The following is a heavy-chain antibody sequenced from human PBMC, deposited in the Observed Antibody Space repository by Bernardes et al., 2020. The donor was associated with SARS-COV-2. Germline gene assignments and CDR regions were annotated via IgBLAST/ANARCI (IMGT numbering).Heavy chain of an antibody. J-gene: IGHJ5*02. CDR1: GASIRSGDDY. CDR3: ARGTWIELWLGGNWFDP. CDR2: IYYSGNT. V-gene: IGHV4-31*03. D-gene: IGHD3-22*01. Sequence: SETLSLTCTVSGASIRSGDDYWTWIRQHPGKGLEWIGYIYYSGNTHYNPSLKSRATISVDTSENQFSLKLSSVTAADTAVYYCARGTWIELWLGGNWFDPWGKGRLVTVSS.